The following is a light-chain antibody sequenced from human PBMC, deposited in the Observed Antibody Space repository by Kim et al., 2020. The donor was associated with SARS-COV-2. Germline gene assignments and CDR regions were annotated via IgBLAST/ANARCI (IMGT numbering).Light chain of an antibody. CDR1: SSNIGSNT. J-gene: IGLJ1*01. CDR2: SNN. V-gene: IGLV1-44*01. CDR3: GAWDDSLNGYV. Sequence: ELTQPPSASGTPGQRVTISCSGSSSNIGSNTVSGYQQLPGTAPKLLIYSNNQRPSGVPDRFSGSKSGTSASLAISGLQSEDEADYYCGAWDDSLNGYVFGSGTKVTVL.